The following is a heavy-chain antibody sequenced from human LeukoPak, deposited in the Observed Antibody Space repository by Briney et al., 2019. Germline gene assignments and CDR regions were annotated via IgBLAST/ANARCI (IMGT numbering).Heavy chain of an antibody. D-gene: IGHD4-17*01. CDR3: ARPRPSYSTVTPLEY. V-gene: IGHV3-30*19. J-gene: IGHJ4*02. Sequence: PGGSLRLSCAESDFPFSMFGMHWVRPAPGKGLEWVAVISSRGDTEDYRDSVKGRFTISRDNSQRTVFLQMNRLTFEDTGVYYCARPRPSYSTVTPLEYWGRGTLVIVSS. CDR2: ISSRGDTE. CDR1: DFPFSMFG.